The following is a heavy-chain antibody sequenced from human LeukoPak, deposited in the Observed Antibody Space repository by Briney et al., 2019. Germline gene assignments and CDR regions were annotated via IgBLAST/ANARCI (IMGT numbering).Heavy chain of an antibody. V-gene: IGHV3-53*01. CDR1: GFSVSSNY. CDR3: ARDIFLGRSGYFEY. CDR2: IYWDGST. D-gene: IGHD2-21*01. J-gene: IGHJ4*02. Sequence: GGSLRLSCAASGFSVSSNYMSWVRQAPGKGLEWVSVIYWDGSTYYADSVKGRFTISRDNSKNTLYLQMNNLRAEDTAVCHCARDIFLGRSGYFEYWGQGTLVTVSS.